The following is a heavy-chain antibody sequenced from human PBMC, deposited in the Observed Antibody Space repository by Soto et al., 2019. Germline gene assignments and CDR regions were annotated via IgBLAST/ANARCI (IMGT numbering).Heavy chain of an antibody. CDR3: ARHYRQGLYYYGSGSPSNYYMDV. CDR2: IYYSGST. D-gene: IGHD3-10*01. Sequence: PSETLSLTCTVSGGSISSGGYYWSWIRQHPGKGLEWIGYIYYSGSTYYNPSLKSRVTISVDTSKNQFSLKLSSVTAADTAVYYCARHYRQGLYYYGSGSPSNYYMDVWGKGTTVTVSS. J-gene: IGHJ6*03. V-gene: IGHV4-31*03. CDR1: GGSISSGGYY.